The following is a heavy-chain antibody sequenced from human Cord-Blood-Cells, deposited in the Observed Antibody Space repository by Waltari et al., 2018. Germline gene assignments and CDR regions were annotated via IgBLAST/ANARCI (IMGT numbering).Heavy chain of an antibody. J-gene: IGHJ5*02. CDR1: GGTFSSYT. D-gene: IGHD6-13*01. V-gene: IGHV1-69*02. Sequence: QVQLVHSGAEVKKPGSSVKVSCKASGGTFSSYTISWVRQAPGQGLEWMGRIIPILGIANYAQKFQGRVTITADKSTSTAYMELSSLRSEDTAVYYCARGSSSWYWFDPWGQGTLVTVSS. CDR3: ARGSSSWYWFDP. CDR2: IIPILGIA.